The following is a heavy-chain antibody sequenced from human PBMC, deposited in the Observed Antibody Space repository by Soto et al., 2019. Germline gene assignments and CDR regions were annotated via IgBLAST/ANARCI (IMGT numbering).Heavy chain of an antibody. CDR3: ARDWGRSNYFDN. D-gene: IGHD3-16*01. CDR1: GGSVNTFY. CDR2: VYYTGST. J-gene: IGHJ4*02. Sequence: SETLSLTCTVSGGSVNTFYWSWIRQPPGKGLEWVGHVYYTGSTDYNPSLKSRVTISVDTTKNQVSLKLNSVTTADTAVYFCARDWGRSNYFDNWGQGTLVTVSS. V-gene: IGHV4-59*02.